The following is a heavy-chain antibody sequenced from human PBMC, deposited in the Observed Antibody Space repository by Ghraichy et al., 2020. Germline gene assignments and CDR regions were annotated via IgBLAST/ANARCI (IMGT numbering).Heavy chain of an antibody. CDR1: GFSLSNARMG. D-gene: IGHD6-6*01. CDR3: ALRIAVRGAVNYFDY. Sequence: SGPTLVKPTETLTLTCTVSGFSLSNARMGVSWIRQPPGKALEWLAHIFSNDEKSYSTSLKSRLTISKDTSKSQVVLTMTNIDPVDTARYYCALRIAVRGAVNYFDYWGQGTLVTVSP. CDR2: IFSNDEK. V-gene: IGHV2-26*01. J-gene: IGHJ4*02.